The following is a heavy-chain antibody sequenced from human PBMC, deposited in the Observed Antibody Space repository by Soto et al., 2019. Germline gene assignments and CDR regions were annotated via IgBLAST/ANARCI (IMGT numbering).Heavy chain of an antibody. D-gene: IGHD3-22*01. CDR1: GGTFSSYP. CDR2: IIPIFGSA. J-gene: IGHJ4*02. V-gene: IGHV1-69*12. Sequence: QVQLVQSGAEVKKPGSSVKVSCNSSGGTFSSYPIIWVRQAPGQGLEWMGWIIPIFGSATYEQQFQARVTITANESTNIAYMELSSLTSDDTAVYYCASGQSHSLSMIVEFVQWGQGTLVTVSS. CDR3: ASGQSHSLSMIVEFVQ.